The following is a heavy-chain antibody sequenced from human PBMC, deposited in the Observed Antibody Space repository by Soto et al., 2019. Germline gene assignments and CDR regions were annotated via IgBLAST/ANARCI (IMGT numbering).Heavy chain of an antibody. CDR1: GYTFTSYG. Sequence: ASVKVSCKASGYTFTSYGISWVRRAPGQGLEWMGWISAYNGNTNYAQKLQGRVTMTTDTSTSTAYMELRSLRSDDTAVYYCARVEVGATTGWFDPWGQGTLVTVSS. V-gene: IGHV1-18*01. CDR2: ISAYNGNT. J-gene: IGHJ5*02. CDR3: ARVEVGATTGWFDP. D-gene: IGHD1-26*01.